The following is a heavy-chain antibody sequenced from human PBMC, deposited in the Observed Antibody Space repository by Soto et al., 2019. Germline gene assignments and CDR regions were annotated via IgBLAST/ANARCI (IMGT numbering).Heavy chain of an antibody. CDR2: IYHSGST. CDR1: GGSISSSNW. CDR3: ARAAMGGSSWPFDY. D-gene: IGHD6-13*01. Sequence: PSDTLSLTCAVSGGSISSSNWWSWVRQPPGKGLEWIGEIYHSGSTNYNPSLKSRVTISVDKSKNQFSLKLSSVTAADTAVYYCARAAMGGSSWPFDYWGQGTLVTVSS. J-gene: IGHJ4*02. V-gene: IGHV4-4*02.